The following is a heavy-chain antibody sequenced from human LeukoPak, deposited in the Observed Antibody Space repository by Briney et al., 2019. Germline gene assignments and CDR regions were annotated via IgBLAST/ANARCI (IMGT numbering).Heavy chain of an antibody. CDR3: ARDSSVCEFDV. V-gene: IGHV3-48*01. Sequence: GGSLRLSCAASEFTFSPYTMHWFRQPPGKGLEWISYINTGSTTIYYADSVKGRFTVSRDNAKNSLYLHMNSLRAEDTAVYYCARDSSVCEFDVWGQGTMVTVSS. J-gene: IGHJ3*01. D-gene: IGHD6-6*01. CDR1: EFTFSPYT. CDR2: INTGSTTI.